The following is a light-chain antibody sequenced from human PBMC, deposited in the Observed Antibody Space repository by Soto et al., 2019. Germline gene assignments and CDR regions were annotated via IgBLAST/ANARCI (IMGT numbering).Light chain of an antibody. V-gene: IGLV2-14*01. Sequence: QSALTQPPSVSGSPGQSITISCTGTSSDVGGYNYVSWYQQHPGKAPKLMIYEVSNRPSGVSNLFSGSKSANTASLTISGLQAEDEADYYCSSYTSSSTYVFGTGTKLTVL. CDR1: SSDVGGYNY. CDR2: EVS. J-gene: IGLJ1*01. CDR3: SSYTSSSTYV.